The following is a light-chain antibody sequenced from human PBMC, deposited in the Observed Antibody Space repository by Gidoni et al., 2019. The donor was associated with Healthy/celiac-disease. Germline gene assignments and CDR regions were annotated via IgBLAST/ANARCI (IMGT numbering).Light chain of an antibody. CDR2: DAS. CDR3: QQRSNFSLT. Sequence: EIVLTQSPATLSLSPGERATLSCRASQSVSSYLAWYQQKPGQAPRLLIYDASNRATGIPARFSGRGSGTDFTLTISSLEPEDFAVYYCQQRSNFSLTFXGXTKVEIK. V-gene: IGKV3-11*01. J-gene: IGKJ4*01. CDR1: QSVSSY.